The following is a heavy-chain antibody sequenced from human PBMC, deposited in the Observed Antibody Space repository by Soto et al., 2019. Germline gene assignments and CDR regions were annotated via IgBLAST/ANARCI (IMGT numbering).Heavy chain of an antibody. V-gene: IGHV1-3*01. J-gene: IGHJ3*02. CDR3: ARRASMVRGVILDAFDI. CDR2: INAGNGNT. Sequence: QVQLVQSGAEVKKPGASVKVSCKASGYTFTSYTMHWVRQAPGQRLEWMGWINAGNGNTKYSQKFQGRVTITRDTSASTAYMEMISLRSEDTAVYYCARRASMVRGVILDAFDIWGQGTMVTVSS. D-gene: IGHD3-10*01. CDR1: GYTFTSYT.